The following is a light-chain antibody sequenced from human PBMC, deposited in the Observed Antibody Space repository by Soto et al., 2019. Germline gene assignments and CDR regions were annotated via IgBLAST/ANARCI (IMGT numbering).Light chain of an antibody. CDR2: WAS. J-gene: IGKJ4*01. V-gene: IGKV4-1*01. CDR3: QQYYSSLVT. Sequence: DIVMNQSPDSLAVSLGDRATINCKSSQSVLYSSNNKNYLAWYQQKPGQPPKLLIYWASTRESGVPDRFSGSGSGTDFTLTISSLQAEDVAVYYCQQYYSSLVTFGGGTKVEIK. CDR1: QSVLYSSNNKNY.